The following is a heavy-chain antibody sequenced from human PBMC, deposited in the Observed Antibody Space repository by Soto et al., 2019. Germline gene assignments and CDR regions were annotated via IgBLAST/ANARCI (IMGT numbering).Heavy chain of an antibody. CDR2: INHSGST. Sequence: LPETLSLTCAVYGGSFSGYYWSWIRQPPGKGLEWIGEINHSGSTNYNPSLKSRVTISVDTSKNQFSLKLSSVTAADTAVYYCARGQGGGYCSSTSCYRGWFDPWGQGTLVTVSS. D-gene: IGHD2-2*01. CDR1: GGSFSGYY. CDR3: ARGQGGGYCSSTSCYRGWFDP. V-gene: IGHV4-34*01. J-gene: IGHJ5*02.